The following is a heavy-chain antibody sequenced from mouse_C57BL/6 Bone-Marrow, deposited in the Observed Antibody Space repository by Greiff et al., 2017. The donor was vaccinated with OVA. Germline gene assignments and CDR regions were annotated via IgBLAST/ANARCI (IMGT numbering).Heavy chain of an antibody. CDR1: GFTFSDYY. CDR3: ARQDYSNYGWYFDV. V-gene: IGHV5-12*01. D-gene: IGHD2-5*01. CDR2: ISNGGGST. Sequence: EVQGVESGGGLVQPGGSLKLSCAASGFTFSDYYMYWVRQTPEKRLEWVAYISNGGGSTYYPDTVKGRFTISRDNAKNTLYLQMSRLKSEDTAMYYCARQDYSNYGWYFDVWGTGTTVTVSS. J-gene: IGHJ1*03.